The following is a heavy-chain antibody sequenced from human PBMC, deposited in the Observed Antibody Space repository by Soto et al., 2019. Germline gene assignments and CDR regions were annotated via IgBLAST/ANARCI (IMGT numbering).Heavy chain of an antibody. J-gene: IGHJ4*02. CDR1: GYTFTTYY. V-gene: IGHV1-46*01. CDR2: IDPRAGRT. Sequence: QVQLVQSGAEVKKPGASVKVSCKASGYTFTTYYMHWIRQAPGQGPEWMGIIDPRAGRTGYAQRFQGRVPLTSDTSTTTVYMELSSLRSDDTAIYYCARDRDDSSGYPFDSWGQGTLVTVSS. D-gene: IGHD3-22*01. CDR3: ARDRDDSSGYPFDS.